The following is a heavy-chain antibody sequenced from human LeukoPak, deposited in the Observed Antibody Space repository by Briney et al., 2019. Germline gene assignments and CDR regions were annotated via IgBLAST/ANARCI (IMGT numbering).Heavy chain of an antibody. CDR1: GYTFTSYG. CDR3: ARDAGLYYDFWSGHPDY. CDR2: ISAYNGNT. Sequence: ASVKVSYKASGYTFTSYGISWVRQAPGQGLEWMGWISAYNGNTNYAQKLQGRVTMTTDTSTSTAYMELRSLRSDDTAVYYCARDAGLYYDFWSGHPDYWGQGTLVTVSS. J-gene: IGHJ4*02. V-gene: IGHV1-18*01. D-gene: IGHD3-3*01.